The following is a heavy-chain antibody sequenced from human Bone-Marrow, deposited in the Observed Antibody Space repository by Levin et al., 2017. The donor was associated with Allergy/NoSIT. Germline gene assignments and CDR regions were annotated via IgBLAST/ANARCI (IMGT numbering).Heavy chain of an antibody. CDR1: GFTFGDYA. J-gene: IGHJ5*02. CDR3: TRRGGTMVRGVPNWFDP. Sequence: GGSLRLSCTASGFTFGDYAMSWFRQAPGKGLEWVGFIRSKAYGGTTEYAASVKGIFTISRDDSKSIAYLQMNSLKTEDTAVYYCTRRGGTMVRGVPNWFDPWGQGTLVTVSS. V-gene: IGHV3-49*03. D-gene: IGHD3-10*01. CDR2: IRSKAYGGTT.